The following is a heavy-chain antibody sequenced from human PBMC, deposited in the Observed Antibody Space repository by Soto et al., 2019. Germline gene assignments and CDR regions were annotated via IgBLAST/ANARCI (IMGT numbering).Heavy chain of an antibody. J-gene: IGHJ5*02. V-gene: IGHV4-59*12. CDR2: IHYSGST. CDR1: GGSISGSY. CDR3: ARVRDWFDP. Sequence: LSLTCTVSGGSISGSYWSWIRQTPGKVLEWVGYIHYSGSTNYNPSLKSRVTISVDTSKNQFSLRLTSVTAADTAVYYCARVRDWFDPWGQGTLVTVSS. D-gene: IGHD3-3*01.